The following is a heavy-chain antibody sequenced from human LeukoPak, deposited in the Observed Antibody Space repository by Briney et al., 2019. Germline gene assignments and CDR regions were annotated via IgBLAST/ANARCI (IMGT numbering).Heavy chain of an antibody. CDR3: ARSYDSSGYYYYFDY. D-gene: IGHD3-22*01. CDR2: INAGNGNT. CDR1: GYTFTSYA. Sequence: ASVKVSCKASGYTFTSYAMHWVRQAPGQRLEWMGWINAGNGNTKYSQEFQGRVTITRDTSASTAYMELSSLRSEDMAVYYCARSYDSSGYYYYFDYWGQGTLVTVSS. J-gene: IGHJ4*02. V-gene: IGHV1-3*03.